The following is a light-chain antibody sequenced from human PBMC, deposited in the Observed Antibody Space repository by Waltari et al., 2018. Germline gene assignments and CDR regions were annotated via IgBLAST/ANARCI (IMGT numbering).Light chain of an antibody. Sequence: SDFPQAPVFLCPWDQTSSSPFRGTGPRTLYPSWYQLNPGQAPVLVIYGKDKRPSGIPDRISGYSSGTTSSLTITGAQAEDEADYYCSSRNGRANQVVFAGGTKVTVL. V-gene: IGLV3-19*01. CDR3: SSRNGRANQVV. CDR1: GPRTLY. J-gene: IGLJ3*02. CDR2: GKD.